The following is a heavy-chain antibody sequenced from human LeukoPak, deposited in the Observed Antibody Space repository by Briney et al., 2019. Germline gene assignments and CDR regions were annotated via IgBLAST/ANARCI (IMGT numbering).Heavy chain of an antibody. J-gene: IGHJ4*02. CDR3: VRYRSGWYRFDY. V-gene: IGHV4-39*01. CDR2: MHYSENT. Sequence: SETLSLTCTVSGDSISGLTYSWGWVRQPPGKGLEWIGYMHYSENTYYNPSLKSRVTISVDTSKIQFSLKLSSVTAADTAVYYCVRYRSGWYRFDYWGQGTLVTVSS. D-gene: IGHD6-19*01. CDR1: GDSISGLTYS.